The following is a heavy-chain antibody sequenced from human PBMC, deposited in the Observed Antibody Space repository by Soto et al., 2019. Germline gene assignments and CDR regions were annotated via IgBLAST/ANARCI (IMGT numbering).Heavy chain of an antibody. CDR1: GSSFSTYD. Sequence: GGSLRLSCAASGSSFSTYDMNWVRQAPGKGLEWISYISSSSSTIYYAESVKSRFTISRDNAGNSRYLQINSMKYEARAVYGCMRPPGYFHTSGYYGAFYSSGMDASAHGATVTGSS. CDR2: ISSSSSTI. J-gene: IGHJ6*02. D-gene: IGHD3-22*01. V-gene: IGHV3-48*02. CDR3: MRPPGYFHTSGYYGAFYSSGMDA.